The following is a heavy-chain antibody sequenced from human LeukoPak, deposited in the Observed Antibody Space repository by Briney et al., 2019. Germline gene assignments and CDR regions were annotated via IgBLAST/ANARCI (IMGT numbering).Heavy chain of an antibody. CDR2: ISYGGSNT. V-gene: IGHV3-30*18. CDR1: GFTFSIYS. J-gene: IGHJ6*03. CDR3: AKAGDFWSGYDNYYMDV. D-gene: IGHD3-3*01. Sequence: GGSLRLSCAASGFTFSIYSMNWVRQAPGKGLNWVAVISYGGSNTYYADSVRGRFAISRDNSKNTLYLQINSLRAEDTAVYYCAKAGDFWSGYDNYYMDVWGKGTTVTVSS.